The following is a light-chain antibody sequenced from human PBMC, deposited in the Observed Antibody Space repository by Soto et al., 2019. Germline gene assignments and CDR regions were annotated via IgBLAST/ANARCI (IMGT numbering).Light chain of an antibody. J-gene: IGKJ4*01. V-gene: IGKV1-39*01. Sequence: QMTQSPSSVYASVGDRVTITWRASHIISSYLNWYQQKPGKAPKLLIYAASSLQSGVPSRFSGSGSGTDFTLTISSLQPEDFATYYCQQSYSTPLTFGGGTKVDIK. CDR2: AAS. CDR3: QQSYSTPLT. CDR1: HIISSY.